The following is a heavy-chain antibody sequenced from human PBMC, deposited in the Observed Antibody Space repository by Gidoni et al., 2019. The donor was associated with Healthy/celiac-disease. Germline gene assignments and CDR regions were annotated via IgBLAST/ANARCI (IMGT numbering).Heavy chain of an antibody. Sequence: QVQLQQWGAGLLKPSETLSLTCAVYGGSFSGYYWSWIRQPPGKGLEWIGEINHSGSTNYNPSLKSRVTISVDTSKNQFSLKLSSVTAADTAVYYCASRPVPATFDYWGQGTLVTVSS. CDR1: GGSFSGYY. V-gene: IGHV4-34*01. J-gene: IGHJ4*02. D-gene: IGHD2-2*01. CDR3: ASRPVPATFDY. CDR2: INHSGST.